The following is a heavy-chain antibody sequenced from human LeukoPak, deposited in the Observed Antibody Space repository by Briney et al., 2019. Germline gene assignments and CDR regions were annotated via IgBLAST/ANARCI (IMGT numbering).Heavy chain of an antibody. V-gene: IGHV4-39*07. CDR2: IYYSGST. CDR3: ARDWELGAFDI. Sequence: PSETLSLTCTVSGGSISSSSYYWGWIRQPPGKGLEWIGSIYYSGSTYYNPSLKSRVTISVDTSKNQFSLKLSSVTAADTAVYYCARDWELGAFDIWGQGTMVTVSS. J-gene: IGHJ3*02. CDR1: GGSISSSSYY. D-gene: IGHD1-26*01.